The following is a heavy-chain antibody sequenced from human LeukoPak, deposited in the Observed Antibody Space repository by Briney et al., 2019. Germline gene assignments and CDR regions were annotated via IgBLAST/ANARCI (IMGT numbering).Heavy chain of an antibody. Sequence: ASVKVSCKASGYTFTGYYMHWVRQAPGQGLEWMGRINPNSGGTNYAQKFQGRVTMTRDTSISTAYMELSRLRSDDTAVYHCARVPALIGGRYYFDYWGQGTLVTVSS. J-gene: IGHJ4*02. D-gene: IGHD2/OR15-2a*01. CDR2: INPNSGGT. V-gene: IGHV1-2*06. CDR3: ARVPALIGGRYYFDY. CDR1: GYTFTGYY.